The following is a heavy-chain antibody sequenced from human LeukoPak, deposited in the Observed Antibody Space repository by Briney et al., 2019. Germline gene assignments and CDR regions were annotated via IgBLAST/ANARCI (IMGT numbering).Heavy chain of an antibody. J-gene: IGHJ4*02. CDR3: ARTLPGIAAAGQRGFDY. D-gene: IGHD6-13*01. V-gene: IGHV1-2*02. Sequence: ASVKVSCKASGYTFTGYYMHWVRQAPGQGLEWMGWINPNSGGTNYAQKFQGRATMTRDTSISTAYMELSRLRSDDTAVYYCARTLPGIAAAGQRGFDYWGQGTLVTVSS. CDR2: INPNSGGT. CDR1: GYTFTGYY.